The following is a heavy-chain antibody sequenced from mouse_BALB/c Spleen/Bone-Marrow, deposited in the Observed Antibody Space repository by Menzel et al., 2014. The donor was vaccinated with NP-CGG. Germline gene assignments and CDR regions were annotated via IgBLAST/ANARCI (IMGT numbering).Heavy chain of an antibody. D-gene: IGHD2-4*01. CDR2: ISSGSSTI. V-gene: IGHV5-17*02. Sequence: EVKVVDSGGGLVQPGGSRKVSCAASGFTFSSFGMHWVRRAPEKGLEWVAYISSGSSTIYYADTVKGRFTISRDNPKNTLSLQMTGLRSEDTAMYYCARSTMITTGYYYAMDYWGQGTSVTVSS. J-gene: IGHJ4*01. CDR1: GFTFSSFG. CDR3: ARSTMITTGYYYAMDY.